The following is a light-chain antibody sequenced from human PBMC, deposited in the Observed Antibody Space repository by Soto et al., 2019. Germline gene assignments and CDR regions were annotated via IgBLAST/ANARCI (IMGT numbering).Light chain of an antibody. J-gene: IGLJ3*02. CDR3: QSYDSSLSGSV. Sequence: QSVLTQPPSVAGAPGQRVTISCTGSSSNIGAGYDVHWYQQLPGTAPKLLIYGNSNRPSGVPDRFSGSKSGTSASLAITGSQAEDEADYYCQSYDSSLSGSVFGGGTKLTVL. CDR1: SSNIGAGYD. CDR2: GNS. V-gene: IGLV1-40*01.